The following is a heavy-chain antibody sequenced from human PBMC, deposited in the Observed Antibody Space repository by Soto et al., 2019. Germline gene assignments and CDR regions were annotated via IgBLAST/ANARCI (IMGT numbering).Heavy chain of an antibody. J-gene: IGHJ6*02. Sequence: ASVKVSCKVSGYTLTELSMHWVRQAPGKGLEWMGGFDPEDGETIYAQKFQGRVTMTEDTSTDTAYMELSSLRSEDTAVYYCATRSITMVRGVIMAHYYYYGMDVWGQGTTVTVSS. CDR3: ATRSITMVRGVIMAHYYYYGMDV. V-gene: IGHV1-24*01. D-gene: IGHD3-10*01. CDR1: GYTLTELS. CDR2: FDPEDGET.